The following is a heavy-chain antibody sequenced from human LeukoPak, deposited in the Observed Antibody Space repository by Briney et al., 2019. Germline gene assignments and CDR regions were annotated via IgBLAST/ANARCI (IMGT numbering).Heavy chain of an antibody. V-gene: IGHV1-69*04. Sequence: SVKVSCKASGGTFSSYAISWVRQAPGQGLEWMGRIIPILGIANYAQKFQGRVTMTTDTSTSTAYMELRSLRSDDTAVYYCARLTSDILTGYAFDYWGQGTLVTVSS. J-gene: IGHJ4*02. CDR3: ARLTSDILTGYAFDY. CDR1: GGTFSSYA. D-gene: IGHD3-9*01. CDR2: IIPILGIA.